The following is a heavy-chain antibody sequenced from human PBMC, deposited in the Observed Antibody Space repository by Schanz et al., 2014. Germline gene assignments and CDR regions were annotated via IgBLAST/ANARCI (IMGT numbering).Heavy chain of an antibody. Sequence: EVQLVESGGGLVQPGGSLRLSCAASGFTFSTSTMHWVRQAPGKGLEYVSSISSKGDMTFYGNSVKGRFTISRENSKNTLYLQLGSLSAEDTAVYFCARDNRYYLFDYWGQGALVTVSS. V-gene: IGHV3-64*01. D-gene: IGHD3-16*02. CDR2: ISSKGDMT. CDR1: GFTFSTST. J-gene: IGHJ4*02. CDR3: ARDNRYYLFDY.